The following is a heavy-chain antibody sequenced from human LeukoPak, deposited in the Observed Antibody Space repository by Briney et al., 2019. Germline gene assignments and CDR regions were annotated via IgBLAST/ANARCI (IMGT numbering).Heavy chain of an antibody. J-gene: IGHJ4*02. V-gene: IGHV4-59*01. Sequence: SETLSLTCTVSGASISSSYWSWIRQPPGKGLEWIGYIYHRGSTNYNPSLKSRVTISVDTSKNQFSLKLSSVTAADTAVYFCARSNEDIVVVPAAMWGQGTLVTVSS. CDR3: ARSNEDIVVVPAAM. CDR1: GASISSSY. D-gene: IGHD2-2*01. CDR2: IYHRGST.